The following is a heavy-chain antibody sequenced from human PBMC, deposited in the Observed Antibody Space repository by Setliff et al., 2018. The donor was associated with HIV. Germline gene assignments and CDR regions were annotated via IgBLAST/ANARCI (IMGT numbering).Heavy chain of an antibody. CDR1: GYTFTGCY. J-gene: IGHJ3*02. D-gene: IGHD3-3*01. Sequence: ASVKVSCKASGYTFTGCYVHWVRQAPGQGLEWMGWINPQSGGTHFAQKFEGRVTMTMDTSISTDYMELKTLRSDDTAVYYCARGRANYHFRSGYPVDALDIWGQGTMVTV. CDR3: ARGRANYHFRSGYPVDALDI. CDR2: INPQSGGT. V-gene: IGHV1-2*02.